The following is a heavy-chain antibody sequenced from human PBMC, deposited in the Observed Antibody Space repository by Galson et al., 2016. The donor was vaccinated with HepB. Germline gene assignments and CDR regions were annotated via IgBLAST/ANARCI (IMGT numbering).Heavy chain of an antibody. D-gene: IGHD3-16*02. CDR1: GFTFSSYG. J-gene: IGHJ3*02. CDR2: IWYDGSNK. Sequence: SCAASGFTFSSYGMHWVRQAPGKGLEWVAVIWYDGSNKYYADSVKGRFTISRDNSKNTLYLQMSSLRAEDTAVYYCARDRMITFGGVIVDAFDIWGQGTMVTVPS. CDR3: ARDRMITFGGVIVDAFDI. V-gene: IGHV3-33*01.